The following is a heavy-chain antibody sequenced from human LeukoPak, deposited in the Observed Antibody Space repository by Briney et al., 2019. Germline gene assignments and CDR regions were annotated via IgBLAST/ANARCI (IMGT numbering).Heavy chain of an antibody. V-gene: IGHV3-30-3*01. CDR1: GFTFSNYA. Sequence: GGSLRLSCAASGFTFSNYAMHWVRQAPGKGLEWMAVISCDGSNKYYADSVKGRFTISRDNAKNTLYLQMDSLRAEDTATDYCARGSGRYWYFDLWGRGTLVTVSS. D-gene: IGHD6-19*01. CDR2: ISCDGSNK. J-gene: IGHJ2*01. CDR3: ARGSGRYWYFDL.